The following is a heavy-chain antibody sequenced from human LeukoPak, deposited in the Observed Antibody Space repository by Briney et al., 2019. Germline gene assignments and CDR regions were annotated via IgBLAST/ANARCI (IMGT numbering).Heavy chain of an antibody. CDR2: INHSGST. V-gene: IGHV4-34*01. CDR1: GGSFSGYY. CDR3: ARGRSGYYSYYFDY. J-gene: IGHJ4*02. Sequence: SETLSLTCAVYGGSFSGYYWSWIRQPPGKGLEWIGEINHSGSTNYSPSLKSRVTISVDTSKNQFSLKLSSVTAADTAVYYCARGRSGYYSYYFDYWGQGTLVTVSS. D-gene: IGHD3-22*01.